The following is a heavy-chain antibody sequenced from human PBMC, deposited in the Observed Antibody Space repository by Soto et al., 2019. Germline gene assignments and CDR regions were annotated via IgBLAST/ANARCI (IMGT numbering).Heavy chain of an antibody. CDR1: GGSISSAGYF. CDR3: ARKGYCSGGSCNWFAP. V-gene: IGHV4-31*03. D-gene: IGHD2-15*01. CDR2: IYYSGST. J-gene: IGHJ5*02. Sequence: SETLSLTCTVSGGSISSAGYFWCWLRQHPGKGLEWIGYIYYSGSTYYNPSLKSRITISVDTSNNQFSLKLSSVTAADTAVYYCARKGYCSGGSCNWFAPWGQGTLVTVSS.